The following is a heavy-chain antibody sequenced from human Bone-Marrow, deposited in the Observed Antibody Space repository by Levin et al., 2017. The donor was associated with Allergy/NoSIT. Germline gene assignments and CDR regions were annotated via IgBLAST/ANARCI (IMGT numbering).Heavy chain of an antibody. D-gene: IGHD3-22*01. Sequence: GGSLRLSCAASGVTSSTYAMSWVRQAPGKGLEWVSTMTTAGHTTSYADSVMGRFIISRDISKDTLYLQMYSLGAEDTAVYYCATVAYDSDGYYPYYFDHWGQGTLVTVSS. V-gene: IGHV3-23*01. CDR2: MTTAGHTT. CDR1: GVTSSTYA. J-gene: IGHJ4*02. CDR3: ATVAYDSDGYYPYYFDH.